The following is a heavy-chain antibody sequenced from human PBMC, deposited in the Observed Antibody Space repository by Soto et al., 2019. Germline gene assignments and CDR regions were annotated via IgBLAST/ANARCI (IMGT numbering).Heavy chain of an antibody. CDR2: FHYSGRT. CDR3: AAGGGLPRYY. Sequence: SETLSLTCSVSGGSISSGPYSWGWIRQPPGKGLEWIGTFHYSGRTYYSPSLESRVTISVDTSKNQFSLKLSSVTAADTAVYYCAAGGGLPRYYWGQGTLVTVSS. CDR1: GGSISSGPYS. D-gene: IGHD5-12*01. V-gene: IGHV4-39*07. J-gene: IGHJ4*02.